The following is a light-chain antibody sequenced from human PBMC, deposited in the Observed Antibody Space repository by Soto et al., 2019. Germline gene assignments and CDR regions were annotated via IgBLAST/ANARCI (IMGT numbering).Light chain of an antibody. CDR3: QQSFSPLLT. Sequence: DIQMTQSPSSVSASVGDRVTITCRASQTLSNYLTWFQQKPGKAPKVLIYGASTLQSGVPSRFSGSGSGAEFTLTSSNLQPEDSATYYCQQSFSPLLTFGGGTKVDIK. V-gene: IGKV1-39*01. CDR2: GAS. J-gene: IGKJ4*01. CDR1: QTLSNY.